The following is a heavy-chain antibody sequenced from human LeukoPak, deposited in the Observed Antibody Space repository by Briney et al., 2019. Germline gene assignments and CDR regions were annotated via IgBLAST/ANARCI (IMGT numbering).Heavy chain of an antibody. V-gene: IGHV3-21*01. CDR3: ARDRPKDAFDI. CDR2: ISSSSTYI. Sequence: GGSPRLSCAASGFTFSTYSMNWVRQAPGKGLEWVSSISSSSTYIYYADSVKGRFTISRDNAKNSLFLQMNSLRAEDTAVYYCARDRPKDAFDIWGQGTMVTVSS. CDR1: GFTFSTYS. J-gene: IGHJ3*02.